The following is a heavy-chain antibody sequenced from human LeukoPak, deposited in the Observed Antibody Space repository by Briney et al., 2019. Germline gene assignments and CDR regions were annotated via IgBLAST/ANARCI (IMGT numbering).Heavy chain of an antibody. V-gene: IGHV1-18*01. CDR2: ISAYNGNT. CDR3: ARDGAVVVFYYYYYGMDV. D-gene: IGHD2-15*01. Sequence: EASVKVSCKASGYTFTSYGISWVRQAPGQGLEWMGWISAYNGNTNYAQKLQGRVAMTTDISTSTAYMELRSLRSDDTAVYYCARDGAVVVFYYYYYGMDVWGQGTTVTVSS. CDR1: GYTFTSYG. J-gene: IGHJ6*02.